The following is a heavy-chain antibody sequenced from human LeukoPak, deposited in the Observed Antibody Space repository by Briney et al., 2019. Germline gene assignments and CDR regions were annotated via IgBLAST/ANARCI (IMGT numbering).Heavy chain of an antibody. J-gene: IGHJ4*02. CDR1: GGSISSYY. D-gene: IGHD5-18*01. CDR2: IYYSGST. V-gene: IGHV4-59*01. CDR3: ARSLRGYSYGPPFDY. Sequence: SETLSLTCAVSGGSISSYYWSWIRQPPGKGLEWIGYIYYSGSTNYNPSLKSRVTISVDTSKNQFSLKLSSVTAADTAVYYCARSLRGYSYGPPFDYWGQGTLVTVSS.